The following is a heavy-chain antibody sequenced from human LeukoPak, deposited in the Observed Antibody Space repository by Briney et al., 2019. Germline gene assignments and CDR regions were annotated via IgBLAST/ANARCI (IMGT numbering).Heavy chain of an antibody. CDR1: GGSISSYY. J-gene: IGHJ4*02. CDR2: IYYSGST. Sequence: SETLSLTCTVSGGSISSYYWSWIRQPPGKGLEWIGYIYYSGSTNYNPSLKSRVTISVDTSKNQFSLKLSSVTAADTAVYYCGRGGESYDYVWGSYRYRFDYWGQGTLVTVSP. D-gene: IGHD3-16*02. CDR3: GRGGESYDYVWGSYRYRFDY. V-gene: IGHV4-59*01.